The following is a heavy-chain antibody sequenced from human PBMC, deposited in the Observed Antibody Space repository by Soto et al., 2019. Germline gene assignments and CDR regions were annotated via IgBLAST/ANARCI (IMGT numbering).Heavy chain of an antibody. D-gene: IGHD6-13*01. Sequence: ASVKVSCKASGYTFTSYGISWVRQAPGQGLEWMGWISAYNGNTNYAQKLQGRVTMTTDTSTSTAYMELRSLRSDDTAVYYCARDRVGSSSFGSPDSWGRGPLVTVPS. CDR2: ISAYNGNT. CDR1: GYTFTSYG. J-gene: IGHJ4*02. CDR3: ARDRVGSSSFGSPDS. V-gene: IGHV1-18*01.